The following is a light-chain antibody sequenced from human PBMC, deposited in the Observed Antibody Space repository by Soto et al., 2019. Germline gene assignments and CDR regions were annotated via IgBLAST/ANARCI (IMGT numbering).Light chain of an antibody. Sequence: EIVLTQSPGTLSLSPGERATLSCRASQTINKNYFAWYQQKPGQAPRPLMYRASSRATGIPDRFSGSGSGTDFTLTISRLEPEDFAVYYCQYYGRSPLTFGGGTKVEIK. CDR2: RAS. CDR1: QTINKNY. V-gene: IGKV3-20*01. J-gene: IGKJ4*01. CDR3: QYYGRSPLT.